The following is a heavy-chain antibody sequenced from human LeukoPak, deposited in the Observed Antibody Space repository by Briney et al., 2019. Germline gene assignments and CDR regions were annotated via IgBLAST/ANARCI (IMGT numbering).Heavy chain of an antibody. V-gene: IGHV5-10-1*01. CDR3: ARVEAVAGTDD. CDR1: DSPFTSYS. Sequence: GESRQIPGKGSDSPFTSYSISGAGQLPGKGLEWMGRLDPSDSYTNYSTSFQGHVTISADKSISTGYLQWSSLEASDSAKYYCARVEAVAGTDDWGQGTLVTVCS. J-gene: IGHJ4*02. CDR2: LDPSDSYT. D-gene: IGHD6-13*01.